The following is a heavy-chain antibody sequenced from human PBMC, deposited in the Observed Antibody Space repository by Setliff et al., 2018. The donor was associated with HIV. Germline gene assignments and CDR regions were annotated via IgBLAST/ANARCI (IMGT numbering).Heavy chain of an antibody. CDR3: VRERVGGYFDY. Sequence: GASVKVSCKASGYTFTSYAMNWVRQAPGQGLEWMGVINPSDGTTNYAQNFQGRFTMTRDTTTNTVYMELSSLRAEDTAVYYCVRERVGGYFDYWGQGTLVTVSS. CDR1: GYTFTSYA. D-gene: IGHD3-10*01. CDR2: INPSDGTT. J-gene: IGHJ4*02. V-gene: IGHV1-46*03.